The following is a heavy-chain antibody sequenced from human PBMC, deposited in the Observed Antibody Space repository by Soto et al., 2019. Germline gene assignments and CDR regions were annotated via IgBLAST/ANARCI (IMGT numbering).Heavy chain of an antibody. J-gene: IGHJ4*02. V-gene: IGHV3-23*01. Sequence: EVQLLESGGGLVQPGGSLRLSCVTSGFTFTSCTMNWVRRAPGQGLEWVSSVRRSGAYYAESVKGRFTISRDNSRSTLYLQMDSLRAEDTAVYYCAKVLTDDNGWYHFDSWGQGTLVTVSS. CDR1: GFTFTSCT. CDR3: AKVLTDDNGWYHFDS. D-gene: IGHD6-19*01. CDR2: VRRSGA.